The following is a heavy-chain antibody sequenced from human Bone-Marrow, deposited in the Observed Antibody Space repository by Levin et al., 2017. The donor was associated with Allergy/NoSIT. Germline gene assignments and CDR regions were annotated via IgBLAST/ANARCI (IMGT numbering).Heavy chain of an antibody. V-gene: IGHV7-4-1*02. CDR2: INVNSGNP. J-gene: IGHJ4*02. Sequence: GASVKVSCKTSGYTFSTHALNWVRQAPGQGLEWMGWINVNSGNPTYAQGFRGRFVFSFDNLASTAYLQITGLRAEDTAVYYCARVSVVTVGTTFNHFDYWGQGTLVTVSS. D-gene: IGHD1-26*01. CDR1: GYTFSTHA. CDR3: ARVSVVTVGTTFNHFDY.